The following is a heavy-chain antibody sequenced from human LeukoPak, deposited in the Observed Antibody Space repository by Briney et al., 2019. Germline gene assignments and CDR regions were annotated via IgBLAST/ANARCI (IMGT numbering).Heavy chain of an antibody. V-gene: IGHV4-4*07. J-gene: IGHJ6*03. CDR3: ARLKFYDSTGYSPGYYMDV. Sequence: SETVSLTCSVSGGAIISYYWSWIRQPAGKGPEWIGRIYPTGNTDYNPSLKARVTMSTDLSKKQFSLRLRSVTAADTAVYYCARLKFYDSTGYSPGYYMDVWGKGTAVTVPS. D-gene: IGHD3-22*01. CDR1: GGAIISYY. CDR2: IYPTGNT.